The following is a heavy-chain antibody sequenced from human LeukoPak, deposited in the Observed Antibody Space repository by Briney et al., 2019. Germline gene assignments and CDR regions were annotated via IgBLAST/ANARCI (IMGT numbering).Heavy chain of an antibody. CDR3: ATGGITMVRGVIITGPYGMDV. CDR2: FDLEDGET. J-gene: IGHJ6*04. D-gene: IGHD3-10*01. V-gene: IGHV1-24*01. Sequence: GASVKVSCKVSGYTLTELSMHWVRQAPGKGLEWMGGFDLEDGETIYAQKFQGRVTMTEDTSTGTAYMELSSLRSEDTAVYYCATGGITMVRGVIITGPYGMDVWGKGSTVTVSS. CDR1: GYTLTELS.